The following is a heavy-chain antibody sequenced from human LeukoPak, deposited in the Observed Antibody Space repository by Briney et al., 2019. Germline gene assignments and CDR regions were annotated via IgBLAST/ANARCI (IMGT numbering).Heavy chain of an antibody. CDR3: ARESHETREDY. CDR2: TSANNGDT. CDR1: GYTFTSYG. D-gene: IGHD1-1*01. Sequence: ASVKVSCTASGYTFTSYGISWVRQAPGQGLEWMGWTSANNGDTDYPPKLQDRVTMTTDTYTSTAYMELRSLRSDDTAMYYCARESHETREDYWGQGTLVTVSS. J-gene: IGHJ4*02. V-gene: IGHV1-18*01.